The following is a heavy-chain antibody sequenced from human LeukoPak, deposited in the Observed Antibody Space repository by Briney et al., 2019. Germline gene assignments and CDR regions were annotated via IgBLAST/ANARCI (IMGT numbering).Heavy chain of an antibody. Sequence: PGGSLRLSCAASGFTFSTYAMYWVRQAPGKGLEWVTVIWYDGSNKYYADSVKGRFTISGDNSKNTLYLQMNSLRADDTAVYYCARGAYCSGGRCPGAFDIWGQGTMVTVSS. J-gene: IGHJ3*02. CDR2: IWYDGSNK. CDR1: GFTFSTYA. V-gene: IGHV3-33*01. CDR3: ARGAYCSGGRCPGAFDI. D-gene: IGHD2-15*01.